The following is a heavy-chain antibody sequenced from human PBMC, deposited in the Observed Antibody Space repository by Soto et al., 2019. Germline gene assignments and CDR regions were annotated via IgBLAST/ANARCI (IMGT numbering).Heavy chain of an antibody. CDR1: GYTLTELS. D-gene: IGHD2-2*01. V-gene: IGHV1-24*01. CDR2: FDPEDGET. CDR3: ATDGPLEYCSSTSCYRWLDP. Sequence: ASVKVSCKVSGYTLTELSMHWVRQAPGKGLEWMGGFDPEDGETIYAQKFQGRVTMTEDTSTDTAYMELSSLRSEDTAVYYCATDGPLEYCSSTSCYRWLDPWGQGTLVTVSS. J-gene: IGHJ5*02.